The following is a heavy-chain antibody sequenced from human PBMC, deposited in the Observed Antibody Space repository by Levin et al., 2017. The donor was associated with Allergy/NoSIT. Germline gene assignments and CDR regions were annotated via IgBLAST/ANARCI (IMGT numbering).Heavy chain of an antibody. J-gene: IGHJ4*02. CDR1: GFSLTPNAVG. CDR3: AHRGTRRTFDH. V-gene: IGHV2-5*02. CDR2: IFLGDDK. Sequence: SGPTLVKPTQTLTLTCTFSGFSLTPNAVGVGWIRQPPGKALEWLALIFLGDDKSYSPSLKSRLNVTKDTSNNQVILTMTNMDPVDPATYHRAHRGTRRTFDHWGQGTPVTVSS. D-gene: IGHD2-2*01.